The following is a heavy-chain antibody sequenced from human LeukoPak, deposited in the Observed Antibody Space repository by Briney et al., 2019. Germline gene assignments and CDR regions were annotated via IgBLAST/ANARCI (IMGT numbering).Heavy chain of an antibody. Sequence: GGSLRLSCAASGVTLSDHHMDWVRQAPGKGLEWVGRTRDKARGHTTAYAASVKGRFTISRDDSKTLVYLQMNSLRTEDTAVYFCARDGAEGDNSAFDMWGQGTVVTVSS. J-gene: IGHJ3*02. CDR3: ARDGAEGDNSAFDM. D-gene: IGHD3-22*01. CDR2: TRDKARGHTT. V-gene: IGHV3-72*01. CDR1: GVTLSDHH.